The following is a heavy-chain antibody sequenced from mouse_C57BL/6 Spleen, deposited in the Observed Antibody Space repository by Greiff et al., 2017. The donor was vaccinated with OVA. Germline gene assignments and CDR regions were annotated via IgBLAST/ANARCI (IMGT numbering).Heavy chain of an antibody. CDR1: GYAFTNYL. CDR3: ARRPFDY. CDR2: INPGSGGT. V-gene: IGHV1-54*01. J-gene: IGHJ2*01. Sequence: VKLLESGAELVRPGTSVKVSCKASGYAFTNYLIEWVKQRPGQGLEWIGVINPGSGGTNYNEKFKGKATLTADKSSSTAYMQLSRLTSESSAVYFCARRPFDYWGQGTTLTVSS.